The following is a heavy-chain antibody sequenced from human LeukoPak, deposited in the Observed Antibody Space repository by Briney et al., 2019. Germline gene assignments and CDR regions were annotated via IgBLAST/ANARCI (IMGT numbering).Heavy chain of an antibody. J-gene: IGHJ4*02. CDR2: IHYSGST. D-gene: IGHD5-24*01. V-gene: IGHV4-59*01. CDR1: GGSISSYY. Sequence: SETLSLTCTVSGGSISSYYWSWIRQPPGKGLEWIGSIHYSGSTNYNPSLKSRVAISVDTSKNQFSLKLSSVTAADTAVYYCARDNGYPTGFDYWGQGTLVTVSS. CDR3: ARDNGYPTGFDY.